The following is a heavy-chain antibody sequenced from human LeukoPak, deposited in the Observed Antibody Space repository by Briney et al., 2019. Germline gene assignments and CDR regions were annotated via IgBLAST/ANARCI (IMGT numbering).Heavy chain of an antibody. V-gene: IGHV5-51*01. CDR1: GYSFTSYW. Sequence: GGSLRLSCAASGYSFTSYWIGWVRQMPGKGLEWMGIIYPGDSDTRYSPSFQGQVTISADKSISTAYLQWSSLKASDTAMYYCARYCSSTSCYSHNYYGMDVWGQGTTVTVSS. J-gene: IGHJ6*02. CDR2: IYPGDSDT. CDR3: ARYCSSTSCYSHNYYGMDV. D-gene: IGHD2-2*02.